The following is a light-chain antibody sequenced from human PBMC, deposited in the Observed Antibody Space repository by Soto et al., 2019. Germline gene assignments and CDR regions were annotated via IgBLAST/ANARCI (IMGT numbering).Light chain of an antibody. CDR1: QNVDSSY. V-gene: IGKV3-20*01. CDR3: QQYGRAPRLT. CDR2: GTS. J-gene: IGKJ4*01. Sequence: EIVLTQSPAILSLSPGERATLSCIASQNVDSSYLAWYQQKSGQAPRLLIYGTSSTATGIPDRFSGSGSGTDFTLTISRLEPEDFAVYYCQQYGRAPRLTFGGGTKVDIK.